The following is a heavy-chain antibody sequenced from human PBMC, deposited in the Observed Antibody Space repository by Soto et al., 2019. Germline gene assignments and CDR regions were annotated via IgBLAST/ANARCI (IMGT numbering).Heavy chain of an antibody. CDR2: IYPGDSDT. D-gene: IGHD2-15*01. CDR3: GRQALGFCSGGSCKGIDY. J-gene: IGHJ4*02. V-gene: IGHV5-51*01. CDR1: GYGFSNYW. Sequence: PGESLKISCKGSGYGFSNYWIAWVRQMPGKGLEWMGIIYPGDSDTRCSPSFQGQVTISADKSISTAYLQWSSLKASDTAMYYCGRQALGFCSGGSCKGIDYWAQGTLVTVSS.